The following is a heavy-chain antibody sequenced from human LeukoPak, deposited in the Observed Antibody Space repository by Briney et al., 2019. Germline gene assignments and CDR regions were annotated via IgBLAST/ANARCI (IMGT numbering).Heavy chain of an antibody. V-gene: IGHV1-8*01. CDR2: MNPNSGNT. CDR1: GYTFTSYD. Sequence: GASVKVSCKASGYTFTSYDINWVRQATGQGLEWMGWMNPNSGNTGYAKKFQCRLNMTRNTSISTAYMELSSLRSEDTAVYYCARRVGSGWPVQHWGQGTLVTVSS. CDR3: ARRVGSGWPVQH. J-gene: IGHJ1*01. D-gene: IGHD6-19*01.